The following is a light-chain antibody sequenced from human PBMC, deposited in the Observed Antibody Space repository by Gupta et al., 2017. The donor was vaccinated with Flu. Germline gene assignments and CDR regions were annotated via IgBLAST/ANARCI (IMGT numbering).Light chain of an antibody. CDR3: AAWDDNLNGI. CDR2: AND. J-gene: IGLJ2*01. Sequence: QMVTTSGSGSTSNIGSNTVNRCQHLPGTAPKLLIFANDQRPSGVPDRFSGSKSGTSASLAISGLQSEEEADYYCAAWDDNLNGIFGGGTKLTVL. V-gene: IGLV1-44*01. CDR1: TSNIGSNT.